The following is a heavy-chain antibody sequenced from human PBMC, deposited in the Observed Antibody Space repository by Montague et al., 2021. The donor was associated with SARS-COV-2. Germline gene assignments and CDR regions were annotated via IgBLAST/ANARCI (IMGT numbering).Heavy chain of an antibody. V-gene: IGHV3-23*03. Sequence: SLRLSCAASGFTFSSYAMGWVRQAPGKGLEWVSVIYSGGSSTYYADSVKGRFTISRDNSKNTLYLQMNSLRAEDTAVYYCAKEVLLGTADYYGMDVWGQGTTVTVSS. CDR1: GFTFSSYA. D-gene: IGHD5-18*01. CDR3: AKEVLLGTADYYGMDV. CDR2: IYSGGSST. J-gene: IGHJ6*02.